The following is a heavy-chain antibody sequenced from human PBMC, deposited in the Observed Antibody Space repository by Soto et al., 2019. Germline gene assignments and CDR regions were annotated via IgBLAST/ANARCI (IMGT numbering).Heavy chain of an antibody. Sequence: EVQLLESGGGLVQPGGSLRLSCAASGFTFSSYAMSWVRQAPGKGLEWVSAISGSGGSTYYADSVKGRFTISRDNSKNTLYLHMNSLRAEDTAVYYCAKDSSTRGSGWHYYMDVWGKGTTVTVSS. CDR1: GFTFSSYA. V-gene: IGHV3-23*01. J-gene: IGHJ6*03. CDR3: AKDSSTRGSGWHYYMDV. D-gene: IGHD3-10*01. CDR2: ISGSGGST.